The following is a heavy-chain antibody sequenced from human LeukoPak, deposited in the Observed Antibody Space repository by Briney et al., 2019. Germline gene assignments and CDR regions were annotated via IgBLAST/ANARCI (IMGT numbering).Heavy chain of an antibody. V-gene: IGHV3-30*02. CDR1: GFTFSSYG. Sequence: GGSLRLYCAASGFTFSSYGMHWVRQAPGKGLEWVSFIRYDGSNKYYADSVKGRFTISRDNSKNTLYLQMNSLRAEDTAVYYCAKEREYTGSGFDCWGQGTLVTVSS. J-gene: IGHJ4*02. D-gene: IGHD5-18*01. CDR3: AKEREYTGSGFDC. CDR2: IRYDGSNK.